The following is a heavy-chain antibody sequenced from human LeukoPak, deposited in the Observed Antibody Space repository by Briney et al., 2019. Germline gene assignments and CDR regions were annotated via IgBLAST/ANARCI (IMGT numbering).Heavy chain of an antibody. CDR2: VSRSSSDT. J-gene: IGHJ4*02. D-gene: IGHD1-26*01. CDR1: GFTFSGFG. V-gene: IGHV3-21*01. CDR3: ARDLTDSGSCRTRPPDY. Sequence: PGGSLRLSCAASGFTFSGFGMNWVRQAPGKGLEWVSSVSRSSSDTYYADSVKGRFTISRDNSKNTLYLQMNSLRAEDTAVYYCARDLTDSGSCRTRPPDYWGQGTLVTVSS.